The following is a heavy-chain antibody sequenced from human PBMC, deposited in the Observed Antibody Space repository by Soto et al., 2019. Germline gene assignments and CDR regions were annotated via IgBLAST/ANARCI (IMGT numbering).Heavy chain of an antibody. V-gene: IGHV1-69*13. CDR3: AREPTTSYSSSSFDY. CDR1: GGTFSSYA. D-gene: IGHD6-6*01. CDR2: IIPIFGTA. Sequence: SVKVSCKASGGTFSSYAISWVRQAPGQGLEWMGGIIPIFGTANYAQKFQGRVTITADESTSTAYMELSSLRSEDTAVYYCAREPTTSYSSSSFDYWGQGTLVNVSS. J-gene: IGHJ4*02.